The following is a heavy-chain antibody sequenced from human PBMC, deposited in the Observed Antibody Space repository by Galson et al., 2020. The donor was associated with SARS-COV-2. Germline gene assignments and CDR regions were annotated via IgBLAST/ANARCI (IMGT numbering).Heavy chain of an antibody. V-gene: IGHV1-69*05. J-gene: IGHJ6*03. CDR3: ARVNGITGTTYYYYYYMDV. Sequence: VKVSCKASGGTFSSYAISWVRQAPGQGLEWMGGIIPIFGTANYAQKFQGRVTITTDESTSTAYMELSSLRSEDTAVYYCARVNGITGTTYYYYYYMDVWGKGTTVTVSS. CDR1: GGTFSSYA. D-gene: IGHD1-7*01. CDR2: IIPIFGTA.